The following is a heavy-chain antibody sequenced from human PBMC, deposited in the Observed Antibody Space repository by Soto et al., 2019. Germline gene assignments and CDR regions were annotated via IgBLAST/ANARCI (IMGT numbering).Heavy chain of an antibody. CDR1: GYSLTSYW. V-gene: IGHV5-10-1*01. CDR3: ASFTVTHYYYYYGMDV. D-gene: IGHD4-4*01. J-gene: IGHJ6*02. Sequence: AESLKISCNGSGYSLTSYWISWVRQMPGKGLEWMGRIDPSDSYTNYSPSFQGHVTISADKSISTAYLQWSSLKASDTAMYYCASFTVTHYYYYYGMDVWGQGTTVTVSS. CDR2: IDPSDSYT.